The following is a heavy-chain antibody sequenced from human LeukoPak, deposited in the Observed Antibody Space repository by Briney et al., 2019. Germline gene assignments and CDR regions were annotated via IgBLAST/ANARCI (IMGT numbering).Heavy chain of an antibody. V-gene: IGHV4-39*01. CDR2: IYYSGST. Sequence: SETLSLTCTVSGGSISSSSYYWGWIRQLPGKGLEWIGSIYYSGSTYYNPSLKSRVTISVDTSKNQFSLKLSSVTAADTAVYYCARVTYSYGHPYYFDYWGQGTLVTVSS. CDR3: ARVTYSYGHPYYFDY. J-gene: IGHJ4*02. D-gene: IGHD5-18*01. CDR1: GGSISSSSYY.